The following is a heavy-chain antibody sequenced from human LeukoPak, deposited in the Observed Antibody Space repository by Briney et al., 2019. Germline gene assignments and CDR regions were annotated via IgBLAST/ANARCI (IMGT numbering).Heavy chain of an antibody. D-gene: IGHD1-26*01. V-gene: IGHV3-48*01. CDR1: GFTFSSYS. CDR2: ISSSSSTI. J-gene: IGHJ4*02. Sequence: GGSLRLSCAASGFTFSSYSMNWVRQAPGKGLEWVSYISSSSSTIYYADSVKGRFTISRDNAKNSLYLQMNSLRAEDTAVYYCARDRGSYVFDYWGQGTLVTVSS. CDR3: ARDRGSYVFDY.